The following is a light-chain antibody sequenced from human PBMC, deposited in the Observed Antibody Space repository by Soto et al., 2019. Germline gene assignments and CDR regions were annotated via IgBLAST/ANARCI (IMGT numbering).Light chain of an antibody. CDR1: RSVSSSY. CDR3: QKYNSAPHT. CDR2: AAS. J-gene: IGKJ2*01. Sequence: TQSPGTLSLSPGERATLSCRASRSVSSSYLAWYQQKPGKVPKLLIYAASTLQSGVPSRFSGSGSGTDFTLTISSLQPEDVATYYCQKYNSAPHTFGQGTKLEIK. V-gene: IGKV1-27*01.